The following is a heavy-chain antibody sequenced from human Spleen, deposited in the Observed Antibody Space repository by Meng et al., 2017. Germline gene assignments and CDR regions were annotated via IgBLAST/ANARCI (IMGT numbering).Heavy chain of an antibody. CDR3: ARTVGGVGIDY. CDR1: GGSFSGYY. V-gene: IGHV4-34*01. Sequence: SETLSLTCAVYGGSFSGYYWSWIRQPPGKGLEWIGEINHSGSTNYNPSLKSRVTISVDTSKNQFSLKLSSVTAADTAVYYCARTVGGVGIDYWGQGTVVTVSS. D-gene: IGHD3-16*01. J-gene: IGHJ4*02. CDR2: INHSGST.